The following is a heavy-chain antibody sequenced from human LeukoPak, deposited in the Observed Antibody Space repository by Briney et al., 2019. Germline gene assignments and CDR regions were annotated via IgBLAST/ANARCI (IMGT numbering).Heavy chain of an antibody. J-gene: IGHJ4*02. D-gene: IGHD6-6*01. CDR2: IYSGGST. V-gene: IGHV3-66*01. CDR1: GFTFSSYG. CDR3: ARDIGSSVDY. Sequence: QPGGSLRLSCAASGFTFSSYGMPWVRQAPGKGLEWVSVIYSGGSTYYADSVKGRFTISRDNSKNTLYLQMNSLRAEDTAVYYCARDIGSSVDYWGQGTLVTVSS.